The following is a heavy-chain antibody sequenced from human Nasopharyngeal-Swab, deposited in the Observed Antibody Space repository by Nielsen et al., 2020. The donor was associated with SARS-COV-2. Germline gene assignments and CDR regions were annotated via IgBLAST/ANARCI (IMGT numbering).Heavy chain of an antibody. CDR3: AKDRGCSGGSCYVHWYFDL. CDR1: GFTFSDYY. D-gene: IGHD2-15*01. CDR2: IGGTGGST. Sequence: GGSLRLSCAASGFTFSDYYMSWIRQAPGKGLEWVSAIGGTGGSTYYADSVKGQFTISRDNSKNTLYLQMNSLRAEDTAVYYCAKDRGCSGGSCYVHWYFDLWGRGTLVTVSS. V-gene: IGHV3-23*01. J-gene: IGHJ2*01.